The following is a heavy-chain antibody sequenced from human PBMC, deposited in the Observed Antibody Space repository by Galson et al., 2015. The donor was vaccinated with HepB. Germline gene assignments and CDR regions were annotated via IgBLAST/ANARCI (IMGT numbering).Heavy chain of an antibody. Sequence: LTCTVSGYSISSGYYWGWIRRPPGKGLEWIGSIYHSGSTYYNPSLKSRVTISVDTSKNQFSLKLSSVTAADTAVYYCARHYGDYDPFDYWGQGTLVTVSS. CDR1: GYSISSGYY. D-gene: IGHD4-17*01. J-gene: IGHJ4*02. V-gene: IGHV4-38-2*02. CDR2: IYHSGST. CDR3: ARHYGDYDPFDY.